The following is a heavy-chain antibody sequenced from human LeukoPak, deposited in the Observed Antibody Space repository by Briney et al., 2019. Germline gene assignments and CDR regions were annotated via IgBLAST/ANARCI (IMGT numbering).Heavy chain of an antibody. CDR3: ARMGRHERYCSGGGCYLGRRISAWFDP. V-gene: IGHV6-1*01. J-gene: IGHJ5*02. CDR1: GDSVSSNSAA. CDR2: TYYRSKWYN. Sequence: SQTLSLTCAISGDSVSSNSAAWNWIRQSPSRGLEWLGRTYYRSKWYNDYAVSVKSRITINPDTSKNQFSLQLNSVTPEDTAVYYCARMGRHERYCSGGGCYLGRRISAWFDPWGQGTLVTVSS. D-gene: IGHD2-15*01.